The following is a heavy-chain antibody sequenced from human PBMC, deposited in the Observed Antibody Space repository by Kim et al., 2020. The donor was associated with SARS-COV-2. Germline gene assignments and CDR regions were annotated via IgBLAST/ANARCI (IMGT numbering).Heavy chain of an antibody. Sequence: ACSVNGRSTISRDNAKNTLYLQMNSLRAEDTAVYYCAKEFSGSYWFFDYWGQGTLVTVSS. CDR3: AKEFSGSYWFFDY. D-gene: IGHD1-26*01. V-gene: IGHV3-23*01. J-gene: IGHJ4*02.